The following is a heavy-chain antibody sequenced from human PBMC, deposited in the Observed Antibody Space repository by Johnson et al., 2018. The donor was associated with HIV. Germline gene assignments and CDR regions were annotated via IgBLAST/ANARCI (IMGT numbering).Heavy chain of an antibody. CDR1: GFTFSDYY. Sequence: VQLVESGGGVIRPGGSLRLSCVASGFTFSDYYMSWIRQAPGKGLEWVSYISSSGGSTYYADSVKGRFTISRDNSKNTLYLQMNRLRAEDTAVYYCAKVGSGYSSSSWGQGTMVTVSS. J-gene: IGHJ3*01. CDR3: AKVGSGYSSSS. V-gene: IGHV3-23*04. CDR2: ISSSGGST. D-gene: IGHD6-13*01.